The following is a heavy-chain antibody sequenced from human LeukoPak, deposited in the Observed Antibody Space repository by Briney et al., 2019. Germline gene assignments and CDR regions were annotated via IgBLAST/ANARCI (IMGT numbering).Heavy chain of an antibody. CDR3: ARDTSLAAAGTSFDY. CDR1: GFTFSSYE. D-gene: IGHD6-13*01. CDR2: INSDGSST. J-gene: IGHJ4*02. Sequence: GGSLRLSCAASGFTFSSYEMNWVRQAPGKGLVWVSRINSDGSSTSYADSVKGRFTISRDNAKNTLYLQMNSLRAEDTAVYYCARDTSLAAAGTSFDYWGQGTLVTVSS. V-gene: IGHV3-74*01.